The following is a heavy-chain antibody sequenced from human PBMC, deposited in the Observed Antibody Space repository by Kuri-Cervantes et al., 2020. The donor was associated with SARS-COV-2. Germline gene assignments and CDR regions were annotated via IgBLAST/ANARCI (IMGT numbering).Heavy chain of an antibody. J-gene: IGHJ4*02. D-gene: IGHD3-10*01. Sequence: GGSLRLSCVASGFTFSSYGMHWVRQAPGKGLEWVAVIWYDGSNKYYADSVKGRFTISRDNSKNTLYLQMNSLRAEDTAVYYCAREGYYYGSGNDYWGQGTLVTVSS. V-gene: IGHV3-33*08. CDR2: IWYDGSNK. CDR1: GFTFSSYG. CDR3: AREGYYYGSGNDY.